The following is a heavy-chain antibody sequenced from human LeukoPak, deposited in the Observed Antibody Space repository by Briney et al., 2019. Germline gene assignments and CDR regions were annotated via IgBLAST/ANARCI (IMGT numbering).Heavy chain of an antibody. CDR3: ARDNGDYLGSGFDY. J-gene: IGHJ4*02. Sequence: GGSLRLSCAASGFTVSSNYMSWVRQAPGKGLEWVSVIYSGGSTYYADSVKGRFTISRDSSKNTLYLQMNSLRAEDTAIYYCARDNGDYLGSGFDYWGQGTLVTVYS. CDR1: GFTVSSNY. V-gene: IGHV3-53*01. D-gene: IGHD4-17*01. CDR2: IYSGGST.